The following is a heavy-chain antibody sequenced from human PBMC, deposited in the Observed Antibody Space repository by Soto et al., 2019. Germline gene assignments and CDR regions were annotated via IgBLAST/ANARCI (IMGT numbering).Heavy chain of an antibody. J-gene: IGHJ4*02. V-gene: IGHV1-3*01. D-gene: IGHD3-10*02. CDR2: INAGNGNT. CDR1: GYTFTSYA. Sequence: QVQLVQSGAEVKKPGASVKVSCKASGYTFTSYAMHWVRQAPGQRLEWMGWINAGNGNTKYSQKFQGRVTITRDTSASTAYMELSSLRSEDTAVYYCARDLTMIGGYFDYWGQGTLVTVSS. CDR3: ARDLTMIGGYFDY.